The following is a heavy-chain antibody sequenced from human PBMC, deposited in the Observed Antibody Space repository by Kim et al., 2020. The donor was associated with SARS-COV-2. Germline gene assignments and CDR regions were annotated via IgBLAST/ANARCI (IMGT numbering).Heavy chain of an antibody. CDR3: ARPGQYGDYGADWFDP. Sequence: GESLKISCKGSGYSFTSYWIGWVRQMPGKGLEWMGIIYPGDSDTRYSPSFQGQVTISADKSISTAYLQWSSLKASDTAMYYCARPGQYGDYGADWFDPWGQGTLVTVSS. CDR1: GYSFTSYW. V-gene: IGHV5-51*01. J-gene: IGHJ5*02. CDR2: IYPGDSDT. D-gene: IGHD4-17*01.